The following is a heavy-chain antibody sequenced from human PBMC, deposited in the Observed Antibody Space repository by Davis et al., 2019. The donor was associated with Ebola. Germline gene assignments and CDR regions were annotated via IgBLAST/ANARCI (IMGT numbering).Heavy chain of an antibody. Sequence: ASVKVSCKASGYTFTSYAMHWVRQAPGQRLEWMGWINAGNGNTKYSQKFQGRVTITRDTSASTAYMELSSLRSEDTAAYYCARKYGTQDYYYGMDVWGQGTTVTVSS. CDR2: INAGNGNT. V-gene: IGHV1-3*01. D-gene: IGHD3/OR15-3a*01. CDR1: GYTFTSYA. CDR3: ARKYGTQDYYYGMDV. J-gene: IGHJ6*02.